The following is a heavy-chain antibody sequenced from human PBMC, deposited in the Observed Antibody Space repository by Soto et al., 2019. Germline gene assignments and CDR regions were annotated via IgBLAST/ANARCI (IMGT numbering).Heavy chain of an antibody. Sequence: SETLSLTCAVYGGSFSGYYWSWIRQPPGKGLEWIGEINHSGSTNYNPSLKSRVTISVDTSKNQFSLKLSSVTAADTAVYYCARGVLQLWLRAYYYGMDVWGQGTKVTVAS. V-gene: IGHV4-34*01. CDR3: ARGVLQLWLRAYYYGMDV. CDR2: INHSGST. D-gene: IGHD5-18*01. J-gene: IGHJ6*02. CDR1: GGSFSGYY.